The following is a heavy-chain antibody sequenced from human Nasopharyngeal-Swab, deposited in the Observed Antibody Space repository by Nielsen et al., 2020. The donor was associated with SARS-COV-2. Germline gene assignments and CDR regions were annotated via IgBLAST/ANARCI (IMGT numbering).Heavy chain of an antibody. J-gene: IGHJ4*02. CDR1: GGTLTTYS. D-gene: IGHD6-6*01. CDR3: ARGIEYSSSSWFEY. CDR2: IFPLYGSV. V-gene: IGHV1-69*15. Sequence: VKVSCKTSGGTLTTYSIAWVRQAPGQGLEWMGRIFPLYGSVDYAQRFQGRVTITADESTNTAHVELSSLRSEDTAMYYCARGIEYSSSSWFEYWGQGTLVTVSS.